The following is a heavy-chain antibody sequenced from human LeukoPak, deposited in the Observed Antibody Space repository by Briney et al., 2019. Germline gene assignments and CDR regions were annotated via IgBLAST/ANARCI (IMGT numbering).Heavy chain of an antibody. J-gene: IGHJ4*02. V-gene: IGHV4-59*11. CDR2: VHYTGST. Sequence: SETLSLTCTVSGVSITSHFWSWIRQPPGKGLEWIAYVHYTGSTNYNPSLKSRVTISMDTSKNQFSLKLSSVTAADTAVYYCARDYQGGYGDKTVDYWGQGTLVTVSS. CDR3: ARDYQGGYGDKTVDY. D-gene: IGHD5-18*01. CDR1: GVSITSHF.